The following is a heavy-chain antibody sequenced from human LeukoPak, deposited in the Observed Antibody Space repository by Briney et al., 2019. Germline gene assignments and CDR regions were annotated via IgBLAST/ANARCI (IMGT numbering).Heavy chain of an antibody. D-gene: IGHD2-21*02. V-gene: IGHV3-21*01. CDR1: GFTFSSYS. J-gene: IGHJ4*02. Sequence: GGSLRLSCAASGFTFSSYSMNWVRQAPGKGLEWVSSISSSSSYIYYADSVKGRFTISGDNAKNSLYLQMNSLRAEDTAVYYCARDYRVVTFDYWGQGTLVTVSS. CDR2: ISSSSSYI. CDR3: ARDYRVVTFDY.